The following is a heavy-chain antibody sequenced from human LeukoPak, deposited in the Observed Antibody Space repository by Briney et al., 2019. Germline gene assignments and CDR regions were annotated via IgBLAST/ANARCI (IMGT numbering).Heavy chain of an antibody. J-gene: IGHJ4*02. CDR3: ARHRPGVVVTAITDY. V-gene: IGHV4-39*01. Sequence: PSETLSLTCTVSGGSISSSSYYWRWIPQPPGKGLAWIGILYYSGSTYYNPSLKSRVTISVDTSKNQFSLKLNSVTAADTAVYYCARHRPGVVVTAITDYWGQGTLVTVSS. D-gene: IGHD2-21*02. CDR2: LYYSGST. CDR1: GGSISSSSYY.